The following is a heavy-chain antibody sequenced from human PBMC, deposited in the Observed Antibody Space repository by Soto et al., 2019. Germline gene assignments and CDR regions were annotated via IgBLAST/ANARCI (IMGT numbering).Heavy chain of an antibody. Sequence: SVKVSCKASGGTLSSYAISWVRQAPGQGLEWMGGIIPIFGTANYAQKFQGRVTITADESTSTAYMELSSLRSEDTAVYYCARDLVSCCKPVDAYDIWGQGTMVTVS. CDR1: GGTLSSYA. J-gene: IGHJ3*02. CDR2: IIPIFGTA. CDR3: ARDLVSCCKPVDAYDI. D-gene: IGHD2-15*01. V-gene: IGHV1-69*13.